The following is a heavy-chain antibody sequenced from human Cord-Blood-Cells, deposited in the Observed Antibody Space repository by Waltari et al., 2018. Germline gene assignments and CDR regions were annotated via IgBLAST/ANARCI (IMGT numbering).Heavy chain of an antibody. Sequence: EVQLVESGGGLVQPGGSLRLSCAASGFTFSSYWMSWFSWAPGKGLEWVANIKQDGSEKYYVDSVKGRFTISRDNAKNSLYLQMNSLRAEDTAVYYCAREDSSSYLDFDYWGQGTLVTVSS. J-gene: IGHJ4*02. CDR1: GFTFSSYW. V-gene: IGHV3-7*01. D-gene: IGHD6-13*01. CDR3: AREDSSSYLDFDY. CDR2: IKQDGSEK.